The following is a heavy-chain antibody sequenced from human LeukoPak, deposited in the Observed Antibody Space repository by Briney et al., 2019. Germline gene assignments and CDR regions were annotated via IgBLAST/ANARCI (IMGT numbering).Heavy chain of an antibody. Sequence: SETLSLTCAVYGGSFSGYYWSWIRQPPGKGLEWIGEINHSGSTNYNPSLKSRVTISVDTSKNQFSLKLSSVTAADTAVYYCARRPYNWNYVVFDYWGQGTLVTVSS. V-gene: IGHV4-34*01. CDR3: ARRPYNWNYVVFDY. J-gene: IGHJ4*02. D-gene: IGHD1-7*01. CDR1: GGSFSGYY. CDR2: INHSGST.